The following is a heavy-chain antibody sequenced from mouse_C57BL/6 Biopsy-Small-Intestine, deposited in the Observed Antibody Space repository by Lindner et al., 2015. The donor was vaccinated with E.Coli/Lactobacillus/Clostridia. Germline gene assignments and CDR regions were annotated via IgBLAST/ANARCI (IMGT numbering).Heavy chain of an antibody. D-gene: IGHD2-1*01. CDR3: ARGREYQLLYYYYFGMDV. V-gene: IGHV1S12*01. J-gene: IGHJ1*01. CDR1: GYIFTSYS. CDR2: INPSGGLT. Sequence: SVKVSCKSSGYIFTSYSLHWVRQAPGQGLEWMGTINPSGGLTTYAEKFQGRVTMTSDTSTTTFYMELSSLTSDDTAIYYCARGREYQLLYYYYFGMDVWGQGTTVKVSS.